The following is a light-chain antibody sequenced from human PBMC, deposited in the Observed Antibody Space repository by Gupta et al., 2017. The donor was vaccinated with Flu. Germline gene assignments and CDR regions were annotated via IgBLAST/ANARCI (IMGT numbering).Light chain of an antibody. CDR2: EVS. CDR3: SSYAGSNNLPVV. V-gene: IGLV2-8*01. CDR1: ISDVGGYNY. J-gene: IGLJ2*01. Sequence: QSALTQPPSASGSPGQSVTISCTGTISDVGGYNYVSWYQQHPGKAPKLMIYEVSKRPSGVPDRFSGSKSGNPASLTVSGLQAEAEADYYCSSYAGSNNLPVVFCGGTKLTVL.